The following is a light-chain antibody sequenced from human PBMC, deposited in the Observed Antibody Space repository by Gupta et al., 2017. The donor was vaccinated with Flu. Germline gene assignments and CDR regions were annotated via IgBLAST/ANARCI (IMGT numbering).Light chain of an antibody. J-gene: IGKJ4*01. CDR3: QQYGSSPLT. V-gene: IGKV3-20*01. Sequence: EIVLTQSPGTLSLSPGERATLSCRASQSVNSNYLAWFQQKPGQAPSRLIYGATYRAPGIPDRFSGSGSGTDFTLTISRLEPEDFAVYYRQQYGSSPLTFGGGTKVEIK. CDR2: GAT. CDR1: QSVNSNY.